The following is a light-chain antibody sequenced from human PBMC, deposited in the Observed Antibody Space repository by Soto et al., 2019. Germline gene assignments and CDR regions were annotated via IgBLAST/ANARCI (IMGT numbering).Light chain of an antibody. CDR2: GAS. CDR1: QSVSSSY. V-gene: IGKV3-20*01. J-gene: IGKJ5*01. CDR3: QQYGSSRGT. Sequence: LVSTPSPGTLSLSPGERSTLSRRTSQSVSSSYLAWYQQKPGQAPRLLIYGASSRATGIPDRFSGSGSGTDFTLTSSRLEPEDFAVYYCQQYGSSRGTFGQGTRLEIK.